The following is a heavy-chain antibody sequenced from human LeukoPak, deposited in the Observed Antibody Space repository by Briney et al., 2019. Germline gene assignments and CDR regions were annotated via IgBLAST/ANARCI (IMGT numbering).Heavy chain of an antibody. Sequence: GGSLRLSCAASGFTFSSYWMHWVRQAPGKGLVWVSRINSDGSSTSYADSVKGRFTISRDNAKNTLYLQMNSLRTEDTALYYCVRGGGGFDFWGQGTRVTVSS. CDR2: INSDGSST. D-gene: IGHD2-15*01. V-gene: IGHV3-74*01. CDR3: VRGGGGFDF. CDR1: GFTFSSYW. J-gene: IGHJ3*01.